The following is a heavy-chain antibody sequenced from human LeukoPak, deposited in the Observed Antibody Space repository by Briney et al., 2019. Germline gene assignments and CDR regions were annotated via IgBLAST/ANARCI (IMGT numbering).Heavy chain of an antibody. CDR1: GGTFSTYA. D-gene: IGHD5-24*01. J-gene: IGHJ5*02. CDR3: ARDRGGGESWFDP. CDR2: IMPFLDIT. Sequence: ASVKVSCKASGGTFSTYAINWVRQAPGQGLEWMGRIMPFLDITNYARKFQGRVTITADKSTTTAYMELSSLRSEDTAVYYCARDRGGGESWFDPWGQGTLVTVSS. V-gene: IGHV1-69*04.